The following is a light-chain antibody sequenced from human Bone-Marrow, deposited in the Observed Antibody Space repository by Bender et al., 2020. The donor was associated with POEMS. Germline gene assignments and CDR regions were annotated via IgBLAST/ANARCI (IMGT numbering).Light chain of an antibody. CDR3: QVWDSGSDGVV. V-gene: IGLV3-21*02. J-gene: IGLJ2*01. CDR2: DNS. Sequence: SYVLTQPPSVSVAPGQTARITCGGTNIGSKGIHWYQQKPGQAPLLVVYDNSDRPSGIPERFSGSNSGNTATLTIRRVEAGDEADYYGQVWDSGSDGVVFGGGTKLTVL. CDR1: NIGSKG.